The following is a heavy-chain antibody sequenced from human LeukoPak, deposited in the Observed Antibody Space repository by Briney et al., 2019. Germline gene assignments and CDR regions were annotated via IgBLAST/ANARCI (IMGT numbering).Heavy chain of an antibody. V-gene: IGHV3-23*01. J-gene: IGHJ1*01. D-gene: IGHD5-18*01. CDR1: GFTFSNYA. Sequence: PGGSLRLSCAASGFTFSNYAMSWVRQAPGKGLEWVSGISDSGAYAYYADSVKGRFSISRDNSRSTVYLQMNSLRTEDTAVYYCANIYSSTWLLWGQGTLVTVSS. CDR3: ANIYSSTWLL. CDR2: ISDSGAYA.